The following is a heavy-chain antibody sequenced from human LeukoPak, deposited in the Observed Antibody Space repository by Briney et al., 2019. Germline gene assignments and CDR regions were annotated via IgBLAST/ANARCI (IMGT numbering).Heavy chain of an antibody. CDR2: IITYNGNT. V-gene: IGHV1-18*01. Sequence: ASVKVSCRTSGYTFTSYGLSWVRQAPGQGLEWMGCIITYNGNTYYSQKLQGRVTMTTDTSTSTAYMELRSLRSDDTAVYYCAKTTVTSEEYFYYYMDVWGKGTTVTVSS. J-gene: IGHJ6*03. D-gene: IGHD4-17*01. CDR3: AKTTVTSEEYFYYYMDV. CDR1: GYTFTSYG.